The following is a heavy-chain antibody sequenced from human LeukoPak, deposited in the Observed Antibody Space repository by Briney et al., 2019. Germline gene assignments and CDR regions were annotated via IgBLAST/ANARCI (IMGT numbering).Heavy chain of an antibody. CDR2: IYYSGST. V-gene: IGHV4-59*08. J-gene: IGHJ4*02. D-gene: IGHD3-16*01. Sequence: PSETLSLTCTVSGGSISSYYWIWIRQPPGKGLEWMGNIYYSGSTNYNSSLKSRVTISVDTSKNQISLKLRSVTAADTAVYYCARKGVSDLYYFDSWGRGTLVTVSS. CDR1: GGSISSYY. CDR3: ARKGVSDLYYFDS.